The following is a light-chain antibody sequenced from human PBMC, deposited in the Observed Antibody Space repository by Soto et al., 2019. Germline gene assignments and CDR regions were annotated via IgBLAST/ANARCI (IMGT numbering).Light chain of an antibody. J-gene: IGKJ1*01. CDR1: QRVGSY. CDR3: QQSHNTPLT. CDR2: SAS. V-gene: IGKV1-39*01. Sequence: DIQMSQSPSSLSASVGDRVTITCRASQRVGSYLNWYQQKPGKAPTLLIYSASELQSGVSSRFSGSGSGTDFTLTIRNLQPEDFAVYYCQQSHNTPLTFGQVTKVEI.